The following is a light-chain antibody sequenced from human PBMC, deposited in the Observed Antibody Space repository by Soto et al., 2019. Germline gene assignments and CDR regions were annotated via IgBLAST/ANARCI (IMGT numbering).Light chain of an antibody. V-gene: IGKV3-11*01. J-gene: IGKJ5*01. CDR1: QSISNY. CDR3: QQRSNWPPLT. Sequence: EIVLTQSPATLSLSPGERATLSCRASQSISNYLAWYQHRPGQAPRLLIYDASNSATGIPARFSGSGSGTDFTLTISSLQPEDFAVYYCQQRSNWPPLTFGQGTRLEIK. CDR2: DAS.